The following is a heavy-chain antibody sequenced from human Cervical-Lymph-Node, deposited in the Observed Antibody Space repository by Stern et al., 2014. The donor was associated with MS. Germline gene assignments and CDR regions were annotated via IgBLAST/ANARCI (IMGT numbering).Heavy chain of an antibody. CDR2: IWYDGRNE. D-gene: IGHD2-21*01. V-gene: IGHV3-33*03. J-gene: IGHJ4*02. CDR3: PRGDVQKYGDY. Sequence: VQLVESGGGVVQPGTSLRLSCAASGFTFNKYGMHWVRQAPGKGLEWVAVIWYDGRNEDYADSVKGRFTISRDTSKNTAYLQIDRLRAEDTAVYYCPRGDVQKYGDYWGQGTLVTVSS. CDR1: GFTFNKYG.